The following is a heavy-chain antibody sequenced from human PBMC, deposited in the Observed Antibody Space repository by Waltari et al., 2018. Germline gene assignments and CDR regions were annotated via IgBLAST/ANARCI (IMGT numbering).Heavy chain of an antibody. CDR2: ISSSGRST. CDR3: ARESGSSWSPLDY. CDR1: GFTFSSYE. D-gene: IGHD6-13*01. V-gene: IGHV3-48*03. Sequence: EVQLVESGGGLAQPGGSLRLSCVASGFTFSSYEMNLVRQAPGKGLEWVSYISSSGRSTIYADPASGRFTISRDNAKNSLYLQMNSLRAEDTAVYFCARESGSSWSPLDYWGQGTLVTVSS. J-gene: IGHJ4*02.